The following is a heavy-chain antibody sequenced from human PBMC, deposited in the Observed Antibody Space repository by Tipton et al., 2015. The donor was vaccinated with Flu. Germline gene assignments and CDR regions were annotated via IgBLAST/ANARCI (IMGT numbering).Heavy chain of an antibody. Sequence: TLSLTCTVSGDSMRSYYWSWIRQPAGKGLEWIGSIYYSGSTQYNPSLKSRVTISVDTSKNQFSLKLSSVTAADTAVYYCARDPPTRNWFDPWGQGTLVTFSS. CDR3: ARDPPTRNWFDP. CDR1: GDSMRSYY. D-gene: IGHD5-12*01. J-gene: IGHJ5*02. V-gene: IGHV4-4*07. CDR2: IYYSGST.